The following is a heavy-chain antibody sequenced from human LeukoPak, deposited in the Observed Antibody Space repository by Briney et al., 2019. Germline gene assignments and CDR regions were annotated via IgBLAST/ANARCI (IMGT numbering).Heavy chain of an antibody. CDR2: IRGSGGST. CDR3: AKDWLRLGKLSFIFDY. CDR1: GFTFSSYA. V-gene: IGHV3-23*01. J-gene: IGHJ4*02. Sequence: GGSLRLSCAASGFTFSSYAMSWGRQAPGKRLEWVSAIRGSGGSTYYADSVKGRFTIARDNSKNTLYLQMNRLRAEDTAVYYCAKDWLRLGKLSFIFDYWGQGTLVTVSS. D-gene: IGHD3-16*02.